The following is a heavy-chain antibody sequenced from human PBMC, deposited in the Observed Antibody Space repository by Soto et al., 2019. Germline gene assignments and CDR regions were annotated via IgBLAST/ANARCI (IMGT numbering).Heavy chain of an antibody. D-gene: IGHD3-22*01. J-gene: IGHJ3*02. Sequence: ASVKVSCKASGYTFTSYYMHWVRQAPGQGLEWMGIINPSGGSTSYAQKFQGRVTMTRDTSTSTVHMELSSLRSEDTAVYYCASTVQTIYYDSSGSRGYAFDIWGQGTMVTVSS. CDR3: ASTVQTIYYDSSGSRGYAFDI. CDR2: INPSGGST. CDR1: GYTFTSYY. V-gene: IGHV1-46*01.